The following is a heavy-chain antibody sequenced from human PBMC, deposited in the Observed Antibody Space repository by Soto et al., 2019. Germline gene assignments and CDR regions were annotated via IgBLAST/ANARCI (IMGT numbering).Heavy chain of an antibody. CDR1: GGSFTSNNW. D-gene: IGHD1-7*01. CDR2: IYRTGST. J-gene: IGHJ4*02. CDR3: ASRDRGTSVEY. V-gene: IGHV4-4*02. Sequence: SETLSLTCAVSGGSFTSNNWWPWVRQPPGQGLEWIGEIYRTGSTNYNPSLKSRVTISLDNSDNQFSMKVTSLTPAATAADQCASRDRGTSVEYWGQGTLVTVSS.